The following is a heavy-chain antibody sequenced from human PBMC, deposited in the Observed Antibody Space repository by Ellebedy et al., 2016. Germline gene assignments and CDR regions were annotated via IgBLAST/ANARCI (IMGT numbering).Heavy chain of an antibody. J-gene: IGHJ4*02. CDR1: GFTFSNSA. CDR3: ARDTDMVHAGFDY. V-gene: IGHV3-30*04. CDR2: ISYDGSHI. Sequence: GESLKISCAASGFTFSNSAMHWVRQAPGKGLEWVAIISYDGSHIYYADSVKGRFTISRDNSKNTLYLQMNSLRAEDTAVYYCARDTDMVHAGFDYWGQGTLGTVSS. D-gene: IGHD5-18*01.